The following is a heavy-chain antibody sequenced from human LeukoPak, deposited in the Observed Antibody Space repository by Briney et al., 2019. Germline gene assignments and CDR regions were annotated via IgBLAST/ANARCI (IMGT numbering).Heavy chain of an antibody. CDR2: IRDKANSNTT. Sequence: GGPLRLSCAASGFTFSDHYMDGLREAPGKALEGVGRIRDKANSNTTEYAASVKGRFTISRDDSKNSLYLQMNSLKTEDRAVYYCVSEDWELTYHMDVWGKGTTVTVSS. D-gene: IGHD1-26*01. CDR3: VSEDWELTYHMDV. V-gene: IGHV3-72*01. J-gene: IGHJ6*03. CDR1: GFTFSDHY.